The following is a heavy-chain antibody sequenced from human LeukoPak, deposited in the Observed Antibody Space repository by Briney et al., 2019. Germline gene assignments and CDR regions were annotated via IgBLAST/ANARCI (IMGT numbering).Heavy chain of an antibody. CDR3: ARDRIDFFDY. CDR2: INPSGGST. Sequence: ASVKVSCKASGGTFSTYVISWVRQAPGQGLEWMSLINPSGGSTSYAEKFHGRVTLTRDMSTNTVYMELSSLRSEDAAVYYCARDRIDFFDYWGQGTLVTVSS. D-gene: IGHD3-16*02. V-gene: IGHV1-46*01. J-gene: IGHJ4*02. CDR1: GGTFSTYV.